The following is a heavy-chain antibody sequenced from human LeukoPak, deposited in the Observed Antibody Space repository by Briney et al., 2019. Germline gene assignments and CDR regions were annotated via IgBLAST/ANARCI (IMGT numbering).Heavy chain of an antibody. D-gene: IGHD3-22*01. J-gene: IGHJ4*02. CDR1: GASISSNSHF. CDR3: VRRSRDNSGYYCVDY. Sequence: SETLSLTCAVSGASISSNSHFWGWVRQPPGTGLEWIGSFRYRDNTYSNPSLKSRVTISEDTSKNQFSLKLSSVTATDTAVYYCVRRSRDNSGYYCVDYWGQGTLVTVSS. CDR2: FRYRDNT. V-gene: IGHV4-39*01.